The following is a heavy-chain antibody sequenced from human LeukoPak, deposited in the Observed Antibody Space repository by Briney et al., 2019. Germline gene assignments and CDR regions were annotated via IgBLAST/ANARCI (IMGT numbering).Heavy chain of an antibody. CDR3: AKAPPGDYPYWYFDL. CDR2: IGGSGHNT. J-gene: IGHJ2*01. D-gene: IGHD4-17*01. Sequence: GGSLRLSCAASGFTFSTYAMGWVSQAPGKGLEWVSTIGGSGHNTHHADSVKGRFIVSRDNSKNTLYLQMNSLRAEDTAVYYCAKAPPGDYPYWYFDLWGRGTLVTGSS. CDR1: GFTFSTYA. V-gene: IGHV3-23*01.